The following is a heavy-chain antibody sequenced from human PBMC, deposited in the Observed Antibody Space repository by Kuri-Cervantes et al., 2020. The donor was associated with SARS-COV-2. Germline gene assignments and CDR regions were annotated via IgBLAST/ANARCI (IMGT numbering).Heavy chain of an antibody. Sequence: GGSLRLSCRASGYTFTTYWIVWVRQMPGRGLEWMGIIYPGDSDTRYSSSFQGQVTISADKSINTAYLQWSGLKASDTAMYYCARQYCDSVSCYSYAFDIWGQGTMVTVSS. CDR3: ARQYCDSVSCYSYAFDI. CDR1: GYTFTTYW. V-gene: IGHV5-51*01. D-gene: IGHD2/OR15-2a*01. J-gene: IGHJ3*02. CDR2: IYPGDSDT.